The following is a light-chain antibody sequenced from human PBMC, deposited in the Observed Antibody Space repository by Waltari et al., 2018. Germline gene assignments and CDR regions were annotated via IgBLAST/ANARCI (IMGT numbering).Light chain of an antibody. V-gene: IGLV2-23*02. CDR3: CSYGGSSTFVI. CDR2: QVS. J-gene: IGLJ2*01. CDR1: SIDVWSFNL. Sequence: QFALTQPASVSGSPGQSITISCTGTSIDVWSFNLVSWYQQHPNKAPKLMIYQVSKRPSGLYNRCSGSKSGNTACLTISGLQAEVEEEYYCCSYGGSSTFVIFGGGTKLTVL.